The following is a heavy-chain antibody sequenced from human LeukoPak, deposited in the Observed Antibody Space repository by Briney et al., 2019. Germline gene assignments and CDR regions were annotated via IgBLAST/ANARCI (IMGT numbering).Heavy chain of an antibody. CDR1: GYSFTSYW. CDR2: IYPGDSDT. CDR3: ARPRKQPNDAFDM. J-gene: IGHJ3*02. Sequence: GESLKISCNGSGYSFTSYWIGWVRQMPGKGLEWIGIIYPGDSDTRYSPSFQGQVTISADKSISTAYLQWSSLRASDTAMYYCARPRKQPNDAFDMWGQGTMVTVSS. V-gene: IGHV5-51*01. D-gene: IGHD6-13*01.